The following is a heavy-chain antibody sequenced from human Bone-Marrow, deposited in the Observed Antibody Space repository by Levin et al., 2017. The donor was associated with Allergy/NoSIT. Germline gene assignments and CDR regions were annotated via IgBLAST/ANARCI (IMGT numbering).Heavy chain of an antibody. CDR1: GYSFTTFA. CDR3: ARGIGDVAPFDS. J-gene: IGHJ4*02. CDR2: MNTNSGNP. V-gene: IGHV7-4-1*02. D-gene: IGHD2-21*02. Sequence: ASVKVSFKTSGYSFTTFAINWVRQAPGQGLQCLGWMNTNSGNPTYLQGFTGRFVFSLDTSLSTAFLQITSLKTEDSGVYYCARGIGDVAPFDSWGQGTLVTVSS.